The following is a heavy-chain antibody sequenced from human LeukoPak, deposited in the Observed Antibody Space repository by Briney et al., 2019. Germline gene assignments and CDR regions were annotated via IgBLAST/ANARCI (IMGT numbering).Heavy chain of an antibody. J-gene: IGHJ4*02. CDR1: GFTFTNYP. D-gene: IGHD3-22*01. Sequence: PGGSLRLSCAASGFTFTNYPVHWVRQAPGKGLEWVTVISYDGTTKYYADSVKGRFTISRDNSKDTLYLQMNSLRAEDTAVYYCAKRFGVVVITDYFDYWGQGTLVTVSS. CDR3: AKRFGVVVITDYFDY. CDR2: ISYDGTTK. V-gene: IGHV3-30*04.